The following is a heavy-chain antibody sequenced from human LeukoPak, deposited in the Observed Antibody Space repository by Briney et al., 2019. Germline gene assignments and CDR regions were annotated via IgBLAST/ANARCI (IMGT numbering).Heavy chain of an antibody. CDR2: ISWNSGSI. J-gene: IGHJ3*02. D-gene: IGHD2-2*01. V-gene: IGHV3-9*03. Sequence: PGGSLRLSCAASGFTFDDYAMHWVRQAPWKGLEWVSGISWNSGSIGYADSVKGRFTISRDNAKNSLYLQMNSLRAEDMALYYCAKDFNQLLSDAFDIWGRGTMVTVSS. CDR1: GFTFDDYA. CDR3: AKDFNQLLSDAFDI.